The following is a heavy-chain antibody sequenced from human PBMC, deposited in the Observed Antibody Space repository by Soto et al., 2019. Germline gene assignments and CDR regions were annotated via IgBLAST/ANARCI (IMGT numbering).Heavy chain of an antibody. CDR2: IYYSGST. J-gene: IGHJ4*02. V-gene: IGHV4-39*01. CDR3: ARHTGIAVTTAADY. D-gene: IGHD6-19*01. CDR1: GGSISSSSYY. Sequence: SETLSLTCTVSGGSISSSSYYWGWIRQPPGKGLEWIGGIYYSGSTYYNPSLKSRVTISVDTSKNQFSLKLSSVTAADTAVYYCARHTGIAVTTAADYWGQGTLVTVSS.